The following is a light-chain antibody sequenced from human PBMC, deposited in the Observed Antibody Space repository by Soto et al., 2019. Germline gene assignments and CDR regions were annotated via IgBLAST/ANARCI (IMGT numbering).Light chain of an antibody. Sequence: EIVLTQSPCTLSLAPGERATLSCRASQTVSTSFLAWYQQKRGQAPRLLIYGASTRATAVPDRFSGSGTGTDFTLTISELEPEDFAKYYCPQYDWSPTWTSGPGPKVEVQ. CDR3: PQYDWSPTWT. CDR2: GAS. CDR1: QTVSTSF. J-gene: IGKJ1*01. V-gene: IGKV3-20*01.